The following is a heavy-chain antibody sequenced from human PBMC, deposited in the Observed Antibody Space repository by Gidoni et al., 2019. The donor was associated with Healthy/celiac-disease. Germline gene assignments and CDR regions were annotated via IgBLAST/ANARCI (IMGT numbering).Heavy chain of an antibody. Sequence: QLQLQVSGPGLVKPSGTLSLTCTVSGGSISSSSYYWGWIRQPPGKGLEWIGSIYYSGSTYYNPSLKSHVTMSVDTSKNQFSLTLSSVTAAGTAVYYCARGYGGDAFDIWGQGTMVTVSS. D-gene: IGHD6-13*01. V-gene: IGHV4-39*01. CDR2: IYYSGST. J-gene: IGHJ3*02. CDR1: GGSISSSSYY. CDR3: ARGYGGDAFDI.